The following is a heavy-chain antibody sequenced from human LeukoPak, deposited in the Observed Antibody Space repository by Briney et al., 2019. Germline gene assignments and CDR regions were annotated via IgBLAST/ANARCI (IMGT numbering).Heavy chain of an antibody. CDR1: GFTFSSYA. CDR3: AKKSIRYDFWGGSRQSWGFDY. CDR2: ISGSGGST. Sequence: GGSLRLSCAASGFTFSSYAMSWVRQAPGRGLEWVSAISGSGGSTYHADSVKGRFTISKDNSQNTLYLQMNSLRAEDTAVNYCAKKSIRYDFWGGSRQSWGFDYWGQGTLVTVSS. V-gene: IGHV3-23*01. J-gene: IGHJ4*02. D-gene: IGHD3-3*01.